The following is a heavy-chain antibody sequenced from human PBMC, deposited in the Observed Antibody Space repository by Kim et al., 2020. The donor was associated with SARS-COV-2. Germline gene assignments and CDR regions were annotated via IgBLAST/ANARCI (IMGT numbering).Heavy chain of an antibody. Sequence: YADSVKGRFTISRDNAKNSLYLQMNSLRAEDTAVYYCARGGRSFHGMEVWGQGTTVTVSS. V-gene: IGHV3-21*01. CDR3: ARGGRSFHGMEV. D-gene: IGHD1-26*01. J-gene: IGHJ6*02.